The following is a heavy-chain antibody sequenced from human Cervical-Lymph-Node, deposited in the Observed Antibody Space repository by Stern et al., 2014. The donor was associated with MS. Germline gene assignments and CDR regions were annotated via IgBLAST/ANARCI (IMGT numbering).Heavy chain of an antibody. CDR1: GFIYSSYW. CDR3: ARGRPTDY. J-gene: IGHJ4*02. Sequence: EDQLVESGGGLVQPGGSLRLSCAASGFIYSSYWMNWVRQAPGKGLEWVANIKEDGSEKFYVDPVKDRFTISRDNAKNSLDLQMNSLRAEDTAVYYCARGRPTDYWGQGTLVTVSS. V-gene: IGHV3-7*01. CDR2: IKEDGSEK.